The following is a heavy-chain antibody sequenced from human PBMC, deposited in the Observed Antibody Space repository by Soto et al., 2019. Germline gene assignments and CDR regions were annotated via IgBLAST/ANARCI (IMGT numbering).Heavy chain of an antibody. J-gene: IGHJ4*02. CDR3: GRDSGAYNRDY. Sequence: EVQLVESGGGLVQPGGSLRLSCVASGFTFSSHWMHWVRRTPGTGLACVARIKSDATYRDYGDSVQGRFTISRDNARNMLYLHMNNLGADDTVVYFCGRDSGAYNRDYWGQGTLGTVSS. CDR2: IKSDATYR. D-gene: IGHD1-20*01. V-gene: IGHV3-74*01. CDR1: GFTFSSHW.